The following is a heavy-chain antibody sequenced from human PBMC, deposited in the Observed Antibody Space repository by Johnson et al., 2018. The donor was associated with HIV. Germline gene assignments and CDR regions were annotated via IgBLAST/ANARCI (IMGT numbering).Heavy chain of an antibody. D-gene: IGHD4-17*01. CDR2: IKKDGSEK. Sequence: VQLVESEGGLVQPGGSLRLSCAASGFALSNYWMNWVRQAPGKGLEWVANIKKDGSEKYYVASVKGRFTISRDNAKNSLYLQLNSLRADDTAVYSCARDRFGDSDAFDIWGQGTMVTVSS. CDR1: GFALSNYW. V-gene: IGHV3-7*01. J-gene: IGHJ3*02. CDR3: ARDRFGDSDAFDI.